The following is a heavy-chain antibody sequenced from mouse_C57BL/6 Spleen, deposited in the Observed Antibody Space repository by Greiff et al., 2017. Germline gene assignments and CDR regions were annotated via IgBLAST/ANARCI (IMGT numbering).Heavy chain of an antibody. D-gene: IGHD1-1*01. J-gene: IGHJ3*01. CDR2: IYPGDGDT. CDR3: ARKGAYYGSSYLAY. CDR1: GYAFSSSW. V-gene: IGHV1-82*01. Sequence: VQLQQSGPELVKPGASVKISCKASGYAFSSSWMNWVKQRPGKGLEWIGRIYPGDGDTNYNGKFKGKATLTADKSSSTAYMQLSSLTSEDSAVYFCARKGAYYGSSYLAYWGQGTLVTVSA.